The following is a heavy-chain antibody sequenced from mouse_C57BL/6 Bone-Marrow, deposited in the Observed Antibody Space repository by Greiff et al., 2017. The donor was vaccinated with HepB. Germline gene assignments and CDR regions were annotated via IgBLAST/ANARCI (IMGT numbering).Heavy chain of an antibody. CDR2: IDPETGGT. Sequence: QVTLKESGAELVRPGASVTLSCKASGYTFTDYEMHWVKQTPVHGLEWIGAIDPETGGTAYNQKFKGKAILTADKSSSTAYMELRSLTSEDSAVYYCTREGNVEAMDYWGQGTSVTVSS. D-gene: IGHD2-1*01. V-gene: IGHV1-15*01. CDR1: GYTFTDYE. CDR3: TREGNVEAMDY. J-gene: IGHJ4*01.